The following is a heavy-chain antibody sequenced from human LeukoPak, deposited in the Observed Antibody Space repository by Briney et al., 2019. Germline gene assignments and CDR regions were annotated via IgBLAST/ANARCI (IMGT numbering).Heavy chain of an antibody. CDR2: LYSGGST. CDR1: GLNVSDHY. Sequence: PGGSLRLSCAASGLNVSDHYMMWVPQAPGKGLERVSNLYSGGSTYYADSVKGRFTNNRDSSQNTVYLQMNSLRAEDTAVYYCARDFRPFGYWGQGTLVTVSS. D-gene: IGHD3-3*01. V-gene: IGHV3-66*01. CDR3: ARDFRPFGY. J-gene: IGHJ4*02.